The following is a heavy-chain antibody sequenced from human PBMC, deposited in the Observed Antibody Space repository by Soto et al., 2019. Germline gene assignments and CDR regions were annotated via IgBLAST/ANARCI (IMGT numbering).Heavy chain of an antibody. CDR2: ISSSSSYI. CDR3: AREGYPYRDAFDI. V-gene: IGHV3-21*01. CDR1: GFTFSSYS. D-gene: IGHD1-1*01. J-gene: IGHJ3*02. Sequence: EVQLVESGGGLVKPGGSLRLSCAASGFTFSSYSMNWVRQAPGKGLEWVSSISSSSSYIYYADSVKGRFTISRDNAKNSLYLQMNSLRAEDTAVYYCAREGYPYRDAFDIWGQGTMVTVSS.